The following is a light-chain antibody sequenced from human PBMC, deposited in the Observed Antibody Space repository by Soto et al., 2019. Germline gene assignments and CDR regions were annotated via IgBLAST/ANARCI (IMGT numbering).Light chain of an antibody. CDR1: ERVSSSC. CDR3: HQYGRSPYT. J-gene: IGKJ2*01. V-gene: IGKV3-20*01. CDR2: GAS. Sequence: EIVLTQSPGTLSLSPGERVTLSCRASERVSSSCFAWYQQKPGQAPRLLIYGASSRATGIPDRFSGSGSGTDFTLTISRLEPEDFALYYCHQYGRSPYTFAQGTKLEIK.